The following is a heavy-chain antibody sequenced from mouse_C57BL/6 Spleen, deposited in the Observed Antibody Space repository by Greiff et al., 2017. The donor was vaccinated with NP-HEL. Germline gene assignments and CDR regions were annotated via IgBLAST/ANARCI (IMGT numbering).Heavy chain of an antibody. V-gene: IGHV5-16*01. Sequence: EVKVVESAGGLVQPGSSMKLSCTASGFTFSDYYMAWVRQVPEKGLEWVANINYDGSSTYYLDSLKSRFIISRDNAKNMLYLQMSSLKSEDTATYYCAREGNWEWYFDVWGTGTTVTVSS. CDR2: INYDGSST. J-gene: IGHJ1*03. D-gene: IGHD4-1*01. CDR1: GFTFSDYY. CDR3: AREGNWEWYFDV.